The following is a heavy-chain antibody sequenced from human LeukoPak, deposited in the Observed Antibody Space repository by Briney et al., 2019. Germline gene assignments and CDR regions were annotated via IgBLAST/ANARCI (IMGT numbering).Heavy chain of an antibody. Sequence: SETLSLTCTVSGGSISSYYWSWIRQPPGKGLEWIGYIYYSGSTNYNPSLKSRVTISVDTSKNQFSLKLSSVTAADTAVYYCARAPSPNYYDSSANGYYFDYWGQRTLVTVSS. CDR1: GGSISSYY. CDR3: ARAPSPNYYDSSANGYYFDY. CDR2: IYYSGST. D-gene: IGHD3-22*01. V-gene: IGHV4-59*01. J-gene: IGHJ4*02.